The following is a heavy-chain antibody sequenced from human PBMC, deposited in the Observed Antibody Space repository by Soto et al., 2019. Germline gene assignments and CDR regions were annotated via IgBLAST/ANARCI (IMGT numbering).Heavy chain of an antibody. V-gene: IGHV4-34*01. Sequence: SETLSLTCAVYGGSFSGYYWSWIRQPPGKGLEWIGEINHSGSTNYNPSLKSRVTISVDTSKNQFSLKLSSVTAADTAVYYCGRYKGRWLQLGGYYGMDVWGQGTTVTVSS. CDR2: INHSGST. CDR3: GRYKGRWLQLGGYYGMDV. D-gene: IGHD5-12*01. J-gene: IGHJ6*02. CDR1: GGSFSGYY.